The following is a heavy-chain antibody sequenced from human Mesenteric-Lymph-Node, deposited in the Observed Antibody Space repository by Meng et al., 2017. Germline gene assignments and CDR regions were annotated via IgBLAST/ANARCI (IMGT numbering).Heavy chain of an antibody. D-gene: IGHD2-21*02. Sequence: ASVKVSCKASGYIFNTYGIAWVRQAPGQGPEWMGWINVSNGNTKIVEKFQGRLAVTTDTATDTAYLELRSLTSDDTAVYYCARGGRCGSDCYTPLFDFWGQGTPVTVSS. CDR1: GYIFNTYG. CDR3: ARGGRCGSDCYTPLFDF. V-gene: IGHV1-18*01. J-gene: IGHJ4*02. CDR2: INVSNGNT.